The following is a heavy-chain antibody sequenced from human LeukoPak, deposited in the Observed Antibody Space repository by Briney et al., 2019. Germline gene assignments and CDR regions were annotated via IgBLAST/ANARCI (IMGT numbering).Heavy chain of an antibody. V-gene: IGHV1-69*04. CDR2: IIPIFGIA. CDR3: ASLVSRFLETPYYYYGMDV. J-gene: IGHJ6*02. D-gene: IGHD3-3*01. Sequence: ASVKVSCKASGGTFSSYAISWVRQAPGQGLEWMGRIIPIFGIANYAQKFQGRVTITADKSTSTAYMELSSLRSEGTAVYYCASLVSRFLETPYYYYGMDVWGQGTTVTVSS. CDR1: GGTFSSYA.